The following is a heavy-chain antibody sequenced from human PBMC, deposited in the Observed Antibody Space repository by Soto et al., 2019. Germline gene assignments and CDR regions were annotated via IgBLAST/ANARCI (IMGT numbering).Heavy chain of an antibody. CDR3: ARSADVVGATIFDY. J-gene: IGHJ4*02. CDR2: IDPSDSYT. Sequence: GESLKISCKGSGYSFTSDWISWVRQMPGKGLEWMGRIDPSDSYTKYSPSFQGHVTISADKSISTAYLQWSSLKASDTAVYYCARSADVVGATIFDYWGQGTLVTVSS. D-gene: IGHD1-26*01. V-gene: IGHV5-10-1*01. CDR1: GYSFTSDW.